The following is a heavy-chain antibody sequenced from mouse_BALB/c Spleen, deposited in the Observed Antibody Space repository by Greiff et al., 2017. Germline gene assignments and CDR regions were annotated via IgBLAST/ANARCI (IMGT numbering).Heavy chain of an antibody. J-gene: IGHJ4*01. CDR2: ISSGGSYT. D-gene: IGHD1-1*02. V-gene: IGHV5-6*01. Sequence: EVKLVESGGDLVKPGGSLKLSCAASGFTFSSYGMSWVRQTPDKRLEWVATISSGGSYTYYPDSVKGRFTISRDNAKNTLYLQMSSLKSEDTAMYYCARQVGWAMDDWGQGTSVTVSS. CDR1: GFTFSSYG. CDR3: ARQVGWAMDD.